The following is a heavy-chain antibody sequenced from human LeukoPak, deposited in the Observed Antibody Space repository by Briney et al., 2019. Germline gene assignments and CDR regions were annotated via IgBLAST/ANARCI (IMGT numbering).Heavy chain of an antibody. D-gene: IGHD3-22*01. J-gene: IGHJ3*02. V-gene: IGHV4-34*01. CDR1: GGSFSGYY. Sequence: SSETLSLTXAVYGGSFSGYYWSWIRQPPGKGMEWIGEINHSGSTNYNPSLKSRVTISVDTSKNQFSLKLSSVTAADTAVYYCARNDHYDPDAFDIWGQGTMVTVSS. CDR3: ARNDHYDPDAFDI. CDR2: INHSGST.